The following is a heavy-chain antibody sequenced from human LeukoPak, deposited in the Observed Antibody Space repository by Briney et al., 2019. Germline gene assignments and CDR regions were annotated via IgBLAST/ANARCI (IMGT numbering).Heavy chain of an antibody. Sequence: GGSLRLSCAASGFTVSSNYMSWVRQAPGKGLEWVSVIYSGGSTYYADSVKGRFTISRDNSKNTLYLQMNSPRAEDTAVYYCARDKNYYDSSGYSLPSGMDVWGQGTTVTVSS. CDR2: IYSGGST. CDR3: ARDKNYYDSSGYSLPSGMDV. J-gene: IGHJ6*02. D-gene: IGHD3-22*01. V-gene: IGHV3-66*01. CDR1: GFTVSSNY.